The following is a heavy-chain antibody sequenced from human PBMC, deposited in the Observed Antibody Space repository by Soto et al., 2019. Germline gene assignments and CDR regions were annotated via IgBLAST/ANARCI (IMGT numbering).Heavy chain of an antibody. J-gene: IGHJ6*02. Sequence: PGGSLRLSCAASGFSFSSYAIHWVRQAPGKGLEWVAVISYDGSNKYYADSVKGRFTISRDNSKNTLYLQMNSLRAEDTAVYYCAREERISGWYTATYYYYGMDVWGQGTTVTVSS. CDR2: ISYDGSNK. D-gene: IGHD6-19*01. V-gene: IGHV3-30-3*01. CDR3: AREERISGWYTATYYYYGMDV. CDR1: GFSFSSYA.